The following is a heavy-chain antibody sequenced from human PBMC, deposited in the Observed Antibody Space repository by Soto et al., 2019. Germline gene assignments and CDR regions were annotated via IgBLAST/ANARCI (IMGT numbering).Heavy chain of an antibody. CDR2: IYYSGST. CDR3: ARGRFLESRDSEYYYYGMDV. CDR1: GGSVSSGSYY. J-gene: IGHJ6*02. V-gene: IGHV4-61*01. D-gene: IGHD3-3*01. Sequence: SETLSLTCTVSGGSVSSGSYYWSWIRQPPGKGLEWIGYIYYSGSTNYNPSLKSRVTISVDTSKNQFSMKLSSVTAADTAVYYCARGRFLESRDSEYYYYGMDVWGQGTTVTVSS.